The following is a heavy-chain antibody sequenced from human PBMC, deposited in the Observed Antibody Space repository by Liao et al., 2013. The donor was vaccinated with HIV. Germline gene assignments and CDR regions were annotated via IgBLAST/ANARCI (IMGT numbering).Heavy chain of an antibody. CDR3: ATERGAGGQVSHCSSSTCYEVGWHSLFGY. J-gene: IGHJ4*01. Sequence: QLHLQESGPGLVKPSDTLTLTCTVSGGPISTGGRYWGWIRQPPGKGLEWIGTIYSSGGTYYNPALKSRMTISADMSKNQFSLRLRSVTAADTAVYYCATERGAGGQVSHCSSSTCYEVGWHSLFGYWGLGTLVTVSS. V-gene: IGHV4-39*07. CDR1: GGPISTGGRY. D-gene: IGHD2-2*01. CDR2: IYSSGGT.